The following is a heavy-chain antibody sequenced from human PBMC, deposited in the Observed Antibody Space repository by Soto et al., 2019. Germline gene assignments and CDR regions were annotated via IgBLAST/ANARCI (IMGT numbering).Heavy chain of an antibody. V-gene: IGHV4-59*01. CDR1: GGSISSYY. Sequence: PSETLSLTCTVSGGSISSYYWSWIRQPPGKGLEWIGYIYYSGSTNYNPSLKSRVTISVDTSKNQFSLKLSSVTAADTAVYYCASYVSGSYPGFAPWGQGTLVTVSS. J-gene: IGHJ5*02. CDR2: IYYSGST. D-gene: IGHD3-10*01. CDR3: ASYVSGSYPGFAP.